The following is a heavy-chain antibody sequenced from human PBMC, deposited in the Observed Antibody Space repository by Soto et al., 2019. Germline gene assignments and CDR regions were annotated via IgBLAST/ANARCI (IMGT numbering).Heavy chain of an antibody. D-gene: IGHD6-13*01. CDR2: IIPIFGTA. V-gene: IGHV1-69*06. Sequence: QVQLVQSGAEVKKPGSSVKVSCKASGGTFSSYAISWVRQAPGQGLEWMGGIIPIFGTANYAQKFQGRVTITADKSTSTAYMELSSLRSEDTAVYYCARSSPGIAAAGSYYYGMVVWGQGTTVTVSS. CDR1: GGTFSSYA. J-gene: IGHJ6*02. CDR3: ARSSPGIAAAGSYYYGMVV.